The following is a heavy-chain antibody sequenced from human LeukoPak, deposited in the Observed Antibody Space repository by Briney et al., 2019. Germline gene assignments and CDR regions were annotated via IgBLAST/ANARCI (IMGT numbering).Heavy chain of an antibody. D-gene: IGHD6-19*01. Sequence: SETLSLTCTVSGGSIRSSSYYWGWIRQPPGKGLEWIGSIYYSGSTYYNPSLKSRVTISVDTSKNQFSLKLSSVTAADTAVYYCARVSGWFTNRFDPWGQGTLVTVSS. J-gene: IGHJ5*02. CDR1: GGSIRSSSYY. V-gene: IGHV4-39*01. CDR2: IYYSGST. CDR3: ARVSGWFTNRFDP.